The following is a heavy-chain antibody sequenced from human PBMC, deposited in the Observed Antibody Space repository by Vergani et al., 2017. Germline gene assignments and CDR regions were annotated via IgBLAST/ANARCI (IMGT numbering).Heavy chain of an antibody. CDR1: GYTFTGYY. D-gene: IGHD2-2*01. CDR2: INPNSGGT. V-gene: IGHV1-2*02. J-gene: IGHJ4*02. CDR3: ARDIMNXVVLPAANILGLDY. Sequence: QVQLVQSGAEVKKPGASVQVSCKASGYTFTGYYMHWVRQAPGQGLEWMGWINPNSGGTNYAQKFQGRVTMTRDTSISTAYMELSRLRSEDTAVYYCARDIMNXVVLPAANILGLDYWGQGTLVTVSS.